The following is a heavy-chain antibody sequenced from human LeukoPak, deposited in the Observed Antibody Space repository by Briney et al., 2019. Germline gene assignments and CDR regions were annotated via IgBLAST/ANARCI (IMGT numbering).Heavy chain of an antibody. CDR3: ARLAVTTLDY. Sequence: ASVKVSCKASGYTFSDYDMHWVRQAPGQGLEWMGWINPNSGGTKYAQKFQGRVTMTRDTSISTAYMELSRLRSDDTAVYYCARLAVTTLDYWGQGTLVTVSS. V-gene: IGHV1-2*02. D-gene: IGHD4-17*01. J-gene: IGHJ4*02. CDR1: GYTFSDYD. CDR2: INPNSGGT.